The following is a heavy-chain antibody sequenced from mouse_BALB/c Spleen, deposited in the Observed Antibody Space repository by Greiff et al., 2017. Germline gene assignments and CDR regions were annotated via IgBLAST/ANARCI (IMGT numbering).Heavy chain of an antibody. Sequence: EVMLVESGGGLVKPGGSLKLSCAASGFTFSSYAMSWVRQSPEKRLEWVAEISSGGSYTYYPDTVTGRFTISRDNPKNTLFLQMTSLRSEDTAMYYCARSSYFDVWGAGTTVTVSS. CDR2: ISSGGSYT. J-gene: IGHJ1*01. CDR3: ARSSYFDV. CDR1: GFTFSSYA. V-gene: IGHV5-9-4*01.